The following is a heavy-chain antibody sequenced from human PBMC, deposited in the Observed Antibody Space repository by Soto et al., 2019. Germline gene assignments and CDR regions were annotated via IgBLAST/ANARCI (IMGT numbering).Heavy chain of an antibody. D-gene: IGHD2-8*01. J-gene: IGHJ4*02. Sequence: QVQLVESGGGLVKPGGSLRLSCAASGFTFSDYYMSWIRQAPGKGLEWVSYISSSGSTIYYADSVKGRFTISRDNAKNSPYLQMTSLRAEDTAVYYCASTMLYAILSMVADYWGQGTLVTVSS. CDR1: GFTFSDYY. V-gene: IGHV3-11*01. CDR3: ASTMLYAILSMVADY. CDR2: ISSSGSTI.